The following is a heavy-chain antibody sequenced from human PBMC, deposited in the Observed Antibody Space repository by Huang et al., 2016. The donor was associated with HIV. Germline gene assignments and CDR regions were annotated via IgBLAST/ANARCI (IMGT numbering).Heavy chain of an antibody. Sequence: QLQLQESGPGLVKPSETLSLTCTVSGGSIRSDNYYWGWIRQPPGKGLEWIGSIYYSGSTYYNPSLNSRVTITVDTSKNQFSLKMRSGTAADTAVYYCARLPGSITMIRGVITDPYWGQGTLVTVSS. V-gene: IGHV4-39*01. CDR1: GGSIRSDNYY. CDR3: ARLPGSITMIRGVITDPY. J-gene: IGHJ4*02. CDR2: IYYSGST. D-gene: IGHD3-10*01.